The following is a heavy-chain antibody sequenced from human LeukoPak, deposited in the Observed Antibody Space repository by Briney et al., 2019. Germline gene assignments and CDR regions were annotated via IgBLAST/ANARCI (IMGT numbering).Heavy chain of an antibody. V-gene: IGHV4-4*02. CDR2: IYHSGIT. Sequence: SGTLSLTCDVSGDSISSSNWWSWVRQPPGKGLEWIGEIYHSGITNYNPSLKSRVTISVDKSKTQFSLNLSSMTAADTAVYYCARGEYSMVRGAPDWGQGTLVTVSS. CDR3: ARGEYSMVRGAPD. J-gene: IGHJ4*02. D-gene: IGHD3-10*01. CDR1: GDSISSSNW.